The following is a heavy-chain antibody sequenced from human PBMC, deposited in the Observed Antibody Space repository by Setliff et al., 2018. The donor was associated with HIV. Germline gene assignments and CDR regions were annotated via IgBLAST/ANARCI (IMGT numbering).Heavy chain of an antibody. CDR3: ARAQRTAQRGYFDY. J-gene: IGHJ4*02. D-gene: IGHD5-18*01. CDR1: GFTFSNYA. CDR2: ISYDGSNK. V-gene: IGHV3-30-3*01. Sequence: LRLSCAASGFTFSNYAMHWVRQAPGKGLEWVAVISYDGSNKYYADSVKGRFTISRDNSKNTLYLQMNSLRAEDTAVYYCARAQRTAQRGYFDYWGQGTLVTVSS.